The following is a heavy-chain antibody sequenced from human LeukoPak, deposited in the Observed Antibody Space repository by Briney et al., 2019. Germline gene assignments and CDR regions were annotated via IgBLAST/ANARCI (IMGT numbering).Heavy chain of an antibody. D-gene: IGHD6-13*01. CDR1: GGTFSSYA. Sequence: GASVKVSCKASGGTFSSYAISWVRQAPGQGLEWMGRIIPILGIANYAQKVQGRVTITADKSTSTAYMELSSLRSEDTAVYYCVIGSSFEYFQHWGQGTLVTVSS. CDR2: IIPILGIA. J-gene: IGHJ1*01. V-gene: IGHV1-69*04. CDR3: VIGSSFEYFQH.